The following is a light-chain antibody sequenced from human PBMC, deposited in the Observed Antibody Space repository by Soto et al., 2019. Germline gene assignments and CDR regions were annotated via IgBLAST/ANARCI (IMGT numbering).Light chain of an antibody. CDR1: SGSLASNY. J-gene: IGLJ2*01. CDR2: EDN. Sequence: NFMLTQPHSVSESPGKTVTISCTGSSGSLASNYVQWYQQRPGSAPTTVIYEDNQRPSGVPDRFSGSIDSSSNSASLTISGLKTEDEADYCCQSYDNNNVVFGGGTKLTVL. V-gene: IGLV6-57*02. CDR3: QSYDNNNVV.